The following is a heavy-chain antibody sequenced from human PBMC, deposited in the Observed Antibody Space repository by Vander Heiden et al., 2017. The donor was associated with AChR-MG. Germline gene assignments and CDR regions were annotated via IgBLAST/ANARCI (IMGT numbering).Heavy chain of an antibody. D-gene: IGHD2-2*01. Sequence: QVLLVESGGGVVQPGRSLRLSCAASGSPFSSYAMHWVRQAPGKGLEWVALISNDGSKRHYANSVRDRFTISRDNSKNTLYLQMSSLRPEDTAVYYCAKDKDVGPDQPHDYWGQGTLVTVSS. CDR1: GSPFSSYA. CDR3: AKDKDVGPDQPHDY. CDR2: ISNDGSKR. V-gene: IGHV3-30*18. J-gene: IGHJ4*02.